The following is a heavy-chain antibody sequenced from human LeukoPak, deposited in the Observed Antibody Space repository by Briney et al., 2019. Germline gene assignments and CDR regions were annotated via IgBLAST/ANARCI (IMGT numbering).Heavy chain of an antibody. CDR1: CYSISSGYY. CDR3: ERGRYGHYVDY. Sequence: KPSETLSLTCAVSCYSISSGYYWGWVRPPPGNGLEWIGSFYHIGSTYYNPSFKSRVTISVDTSKNQSSLKLSSVTAPETAVYYCERGRYGHYVDYWGQGTLVTLSS. V-gene: IGHV4-38-2*01. J-gene: IGHJ4*02. CDR2: FYHIGST. D-gene: IGHD4-17*01.